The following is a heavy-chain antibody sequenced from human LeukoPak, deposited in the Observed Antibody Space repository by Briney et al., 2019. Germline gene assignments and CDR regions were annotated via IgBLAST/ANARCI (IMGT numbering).Heavy chain of an antibody. V-gene: IGHV1-69*05. CDR3: ATVTLTTDGQNFDY. D-gene: IGHD4-17*01. Sequence: ASVKVSCKASGGTFSSYAISWVRQAPGQGLEWMGGIIPVFSDRRDAQTFQGRVTITTDESRSTAYMDLSSLRSEDTAVYYCATVTLTTDGQNFDYWGQETLVTVSS. CDR2: IIPVFSDR. CDR1: GGTFSSYA. J-gene: IGHJ4*01.